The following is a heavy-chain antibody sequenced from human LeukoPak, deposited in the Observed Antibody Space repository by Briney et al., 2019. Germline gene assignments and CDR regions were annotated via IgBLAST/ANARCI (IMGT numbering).Heavy chain of an antibody. V-gene: IGHV3-7*03. J-gene: IGHJ4*02. D-gene: IGHD3-10*01. CDR1: GFTFSGYW. Sequence: AGGSLRLSCAASGFTFSGYWMGWVRQDPGKGLEWVANIKQDGSEKYYVDSVKGRFTISRDNVKNSPYLQMTSLRAEDTAVYYCARYRGSRSFDYWGQGTLVSVSS. CDR2: IKQDGSEK. CDR3: ARYRGSRSFDY.